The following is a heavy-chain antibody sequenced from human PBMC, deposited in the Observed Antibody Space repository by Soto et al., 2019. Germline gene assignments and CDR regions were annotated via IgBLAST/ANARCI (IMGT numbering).Heavy chain of an antibody. CDR1: GDSVSSNSAA. J-gene: IGHJ6*02. CDR3: ARENFWSGYPYYYYGMDV. CDR2: TYYRSKWYN. D-gene: IGHD3-3*01. V-gene: IGHV6-1*01. Sequence: SQTLSLTCAISGDSVSSNSAAWNWVRQSPSRGLEWLGGTYYRSKWYNDYAVSVKSRITINPDTSKNQFSLQLNSVTPEDTAVYYCARENFWSGYPYYYYGMDVWGQGTTVTVSS.